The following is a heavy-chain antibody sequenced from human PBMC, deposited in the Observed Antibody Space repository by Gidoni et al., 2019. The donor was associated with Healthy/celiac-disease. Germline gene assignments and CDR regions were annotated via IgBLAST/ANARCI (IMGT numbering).Heavy chain of an antibody. D-gene: IGHD2-2*01. V-gene: IGHV4-39*01. CDR1: GGSISSSSYY. Sequence: QLQLQASGPGLVKPSETLSLTCTVSGGSISSSSYYWGWIRQPPGTGLEWIGSIYYSGSTYYNPSLKSRVTISVDTSKNQFSLKLSSVTAADTAVYYCARTVGYCSSTSCYGDGMDVWGQGTTVTVSS. J-gene: IGHJ6*02. CDR3: ARTVGYCSSTSCYGDGMDV. CDR2: IYYSGST.